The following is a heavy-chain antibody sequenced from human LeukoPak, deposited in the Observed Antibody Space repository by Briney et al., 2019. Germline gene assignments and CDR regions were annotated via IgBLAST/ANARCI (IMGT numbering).Heavy chain of an antibody. J-gene: IGHJ5*02. V-gene: IGHV4-30-2*01. Sequence: SQTLSLTCTVSGGSISSGGYYWSWIRQPPGKGLEWIGEINHSGSTNYNPSLKSRVTISVDTSKNQFSLKLSSVTAADTAVYYCARRAIFGVVIISYNWFDPWGQGTLVTVSS. CDR3: ARRAIFGVVIISYNWFDP. CDR2: INHSGST. CDR1: GGSISSGGYY. D-gene: IGHD3-3*01.